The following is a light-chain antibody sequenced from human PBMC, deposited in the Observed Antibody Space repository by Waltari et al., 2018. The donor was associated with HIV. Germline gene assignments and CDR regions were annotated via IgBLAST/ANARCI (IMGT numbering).Light chain of an antibody. CDR3: QSADSSVTYEVV. Sequence: SFDLRQAPALSVSPGQPARITCSGDALAKQFCYWYQQKPGQAPVLGIYKDNERPSGSPQRFSGSCSGTTATLTISGVQAEDEADYYCQSADSSVTYEVVFGGGTKLTVL. CDR1: ALAKQF. V-gene: IGLV3-25*03. CDR2: KDN. J-gene: IGLJ3*02.